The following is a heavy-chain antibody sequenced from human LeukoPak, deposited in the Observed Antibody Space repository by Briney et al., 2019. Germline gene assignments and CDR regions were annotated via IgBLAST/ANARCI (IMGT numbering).Heavy chain of an antibody. V-gene: IGHV3-30*04. D-gene: IGHD1-26*01. J-gene: IGHJ4*02. CDR1: GFTFSSYA. CDR2: ISYDGSNK. CDR3: ARDSGSYSYFDY. Sequence: PGGSLRLSCAASGFTFSSYAIHWVRQAPGKGLEWVAVISYDGSNKYYADSVKGRFTISRDNSKNTLYLQMNSLRAEDTAVYYCARDSGSYSYFDYWGQGILVTVSS.